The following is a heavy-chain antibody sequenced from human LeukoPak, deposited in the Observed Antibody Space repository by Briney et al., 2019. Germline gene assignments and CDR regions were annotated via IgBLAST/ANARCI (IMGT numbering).Heavy chain of an antibody. D-gene: IGHD1-26*01. CDR2: IITIFGTA. J-gene: IGHJ4*02. CDR3: ASGPGTPKGIDY. V-gene: IGHV1-69*13. CDR1: GGTFSSYA. Sequence: SVKASCKASGGTFSSYAISWVRQAPGQGLEWMGGIITIFGTANYAQKFQGRVTITADESTSTAYMELSSLRPEDTAVYYCASGPGTPKGIDYWGQGTLVTVSS.